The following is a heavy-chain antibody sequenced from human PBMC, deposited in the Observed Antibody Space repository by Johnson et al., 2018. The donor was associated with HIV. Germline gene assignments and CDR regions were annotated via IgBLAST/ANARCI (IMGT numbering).Heavy chain of an antibody. CDR3: ARLVATKDYAFDI. CDR1: GFTVSSNY. J-gene: IGHJ3*02. V-gene: IGHV3-11*04. Sequence: QVQLVESGGGLIQPGGSLRLSCAASGFTVSSNYMSWVRQAPGKGLEWVSYISSGGNSIYYADSVKGRFTISRDNAKNSLFLQMNSLTAEATAVYYCARLVATKDYAFDIWGQGTLVTVSS. CDR2: ISSGGNSI. D-gene: IGHD5-12*01.